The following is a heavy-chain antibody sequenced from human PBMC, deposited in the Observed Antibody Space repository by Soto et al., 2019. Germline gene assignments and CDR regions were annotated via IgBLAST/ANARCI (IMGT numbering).Heavy chain of an antibody. CDR3: ARSGGGSGWL. J-gene: IGHJ4*02. V-gene: IGHV4-61*01. CDR2: IHYSGST. CDR1: GGSVSSGTYY. D-gene: IGHD6-19*01. Sequence: QVQLQESGPGLVKPSETLSLTCSVSGGSVSSGTYYWSWSRQPPGKGLEWIAYIHYSGSTKYNPSLKSQVTISVDTSRNQVSLRLTSVTAADTAVYYCARSGGGSGWLGGQGTLVTVSS.